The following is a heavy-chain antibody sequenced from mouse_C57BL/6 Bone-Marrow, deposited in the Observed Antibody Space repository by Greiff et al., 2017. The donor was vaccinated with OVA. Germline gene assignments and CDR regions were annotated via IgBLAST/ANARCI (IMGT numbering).Heavy chain of an antibody. J-gene: IGHJ1*03. Sequence: QVQLQQPGAELVMPGASVKLSCKASGYTFTSYWMHWVKQRPGQGLEWIGEIDPSDSYTNYNQKFKGKSTLTVDKSSSTAYMQLSSLTSEDSAVYYCARGGYYGSSYGYWYFDVWGTGTTVTVSS. D-gene: IGHD1-1*01. CDR1: GYTFTSYW. V-gene: IGHV1-69*01. CDR2: IDPSDSYT. CDR3: ARGGYYGSSYGYWYFDV.